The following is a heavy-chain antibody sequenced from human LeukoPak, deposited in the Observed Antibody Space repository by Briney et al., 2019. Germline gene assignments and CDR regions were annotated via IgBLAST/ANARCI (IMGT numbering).Heavy chain of an antibody. J-gene: IGHJ3*02. D-gene: IGHD2-2*01. V-gene: IGHV3-23*01. CDR3: AKEGGGDIVVVPAAFAHAFDI. Sequence: GTSLRLSCAASGFTFSSYAMSWVRQAPGKGLEWVSAISGSGGSTYYADSVKGRFTISRDNSKNTLYLQMNILRAEDTAVYYCAKEGGGDIVVVPAAFAHAFDIWAKGQWSPSLQ. CDR1: GFTFSSYA. CDR2: ISGSGGST.